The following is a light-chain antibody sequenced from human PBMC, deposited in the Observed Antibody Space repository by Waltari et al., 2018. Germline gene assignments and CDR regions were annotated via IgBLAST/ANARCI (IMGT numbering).Light chain of an antibody. Sequence: QSALTQPASVSGSPGQSISISCSGVGSAVGASDSVSWHQHHPGKPPQVLIYDVTNRPSGVSDRFSASKSANTASLTISRLQPEDEADYFCSSQTLDGLVLFGGGTRLTVL. V-gene: IGLV2-14*03. CDR2: DVT. CDR3: SSQTLDGLVL. J-gene: IGLJ2*01. CDR1: GSAVGASDS.